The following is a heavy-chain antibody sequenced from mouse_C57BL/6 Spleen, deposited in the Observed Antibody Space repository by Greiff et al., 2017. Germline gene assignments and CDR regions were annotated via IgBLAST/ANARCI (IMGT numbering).Heavy chain of an antibody. CDR1: GYTFTSYW. CDR2: IDPSDSYT. J-gene: IGHJ3*01. Sequence: QVQLQQPGAELVKPGASVKLSCKASGYTFTSYWMQWVKQRPGQGLEWIGEIDPSDSYTNYNQKFKGKATLTVDTSSSTAYMQLSSLTSEDSAVYYWARSDHYDGYHLIAYWGQGTLVTVSA. V-gene: IGHV1-50*01. D-gene: IGHD2-3*01. CDR3: ARSDHYDGYHLIAY.